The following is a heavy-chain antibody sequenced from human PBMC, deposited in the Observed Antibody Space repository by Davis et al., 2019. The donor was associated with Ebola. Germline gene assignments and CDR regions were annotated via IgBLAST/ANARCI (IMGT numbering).Heavy chain of an antibody. J-gene: IGHJ4*02. D-gene: IGHD1-1*01. V-gene: IGHV1-18*04. CDR2: INPHNGNT. Sequence: ASVKVSCKASGYTFTNYGITWVRQAPGQGLEWMGWINPHNGNTHYAQNVQGRVIMTSDTATTTAYTEVESLRSVDTAVYYCARAQFPTTSDHWGQGTLVTVSS. CDR3: ARAQFPTTSDH. CDR1: GYTFTNYG.